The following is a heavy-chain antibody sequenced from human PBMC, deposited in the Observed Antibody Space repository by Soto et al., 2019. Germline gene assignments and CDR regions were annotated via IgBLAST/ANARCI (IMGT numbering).Heavy chain of an antibody. Sequence: GGSLRLSSAASGFTFSNYAMNWVRQAPGKGLEWISGISGSGDSTYYADSVKGRFTISRDNSKNTLYLQMNSLRAEDTAVYYCADSTDWGQGTQVTVSS. J-gene: IGHJ4*02. CDR1: GFTFSNYA. CDR2: ISGSGDST. D-gene: IGHD2-15*01. CDR3: ADSTD. V-gene: IGHV3-23*01.